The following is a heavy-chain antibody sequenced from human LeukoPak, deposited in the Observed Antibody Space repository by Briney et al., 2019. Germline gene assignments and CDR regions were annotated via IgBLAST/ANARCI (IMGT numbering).Heavy chain of an antibody. D-gene: IGHD5-24*01. CDR3: AKWVDGYNTGDDY. CDR2: IWYDGSNK. J-gene: IGHJ4*02. V-gene: IGHV3-30*02. Sequence: GGSLRLSCAASGFTFSSYGMHWVRQAPGKGLEWVAVIWYDGSNKYYADSVKGRFTISRDNSKNTLYLQMNSLRAEDTAVYYGAKWVDGYNTGDDYWGQGTLVTVSS. CDR1: GFTFSSYG.